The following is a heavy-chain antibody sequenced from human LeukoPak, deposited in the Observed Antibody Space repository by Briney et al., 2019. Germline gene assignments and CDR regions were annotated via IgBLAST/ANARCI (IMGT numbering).Heavy chain of an antibody. J-gene: IGHJ4*02. V-gene: IGHV4-59*01. CDR2: VHYSGNT. Sequence: PSETLSLTCSVSNDSISNYYWSWIRQPPGKRLEYIGYVHYSGNTNQNPSLKSRATISVDTSKNQFSLKLSSVTAADTAVYYCARAKPYYYDSSGYYSFDYWGQGTLVTVSS. CDR3: ARAKPYYYDSSGYYSFDY. CDR1: NDSISNYY. D-gene: IGHD3-22*01.